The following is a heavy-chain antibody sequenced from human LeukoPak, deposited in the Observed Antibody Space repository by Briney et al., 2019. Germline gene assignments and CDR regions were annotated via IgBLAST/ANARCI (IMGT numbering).Heavy chain of an antibody. CDR1: GGSISSYY. CDR2: IYYSGST. D-gene: IGHD1-26*01. Sequence: SETLSLTCTVSGGSISSYYWSWIRQPPGKGLEWIGYIYYSGSTNYNPSLKSRVTISVDTSKNQFSLKLSSVTAADTAVYYCARVDPRVGAIYFDYWGQGTLVTVSP. J-gene: IGHJ4*02. CDR3: ARVDPRVGAIYFDY. V-gene: IGHV4-59*01.